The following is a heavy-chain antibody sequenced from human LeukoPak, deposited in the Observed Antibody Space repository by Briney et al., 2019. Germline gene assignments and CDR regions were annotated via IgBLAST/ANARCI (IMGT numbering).Heavy chain of an antibody. D-gene: IGHD3-10*01. J-gene: IGHJ4*02. CDR2: ISGSGGST. CDR1: GFTFSSYA. V-gene: IGHV3-23*01. CDR3: EIMSYKTGSGSYVY. Sequence: SGGSLRLSCAASGFTFSSYAMSWVRQAPGKGLEWVSAISGSGGSTYYADSVKGRFTISRDNSKNTLYLQMNSLRAEDTAVYYCEIMSYKTGSGSYVYWGQGTLVTVSS.